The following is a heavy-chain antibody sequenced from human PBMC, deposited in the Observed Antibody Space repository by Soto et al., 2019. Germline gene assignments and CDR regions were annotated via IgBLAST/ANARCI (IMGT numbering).Heavy chain of an antibody. CDR2: ISYDGSNK. Sequence: QVQLVESGGGVVQPGRSLRLSCAASGFTFSSYAMHWVRQAPGEGLEWVAVISYDGSNKYYADSVKGRFTISRDNSKNTLYLQMNALRAEDTAVHYCARDYYRFNSGYGFSMDVWGQGTTVTVSS. CDR1: GFTFSSYA. J-gene: IGHJ6*02. D-gene: IGHD5-12*01. CDR3: ARDYYRFNSGYGFSMDV. V-gene: IGHV3-30-3*01.